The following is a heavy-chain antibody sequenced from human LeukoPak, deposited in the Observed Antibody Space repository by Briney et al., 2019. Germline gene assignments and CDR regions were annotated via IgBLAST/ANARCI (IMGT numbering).Heavy chain of an antibody. Sequence: PGGSLRLSCAASGFTFSSYGMHWVRQAPDKGLEWVAFIRYEGSSKYYADSVKGRFTISRDNSKNTLYLQMDSLRPDDTAVYYCAKDLLRDRWFGESWGQGTLVTVSS. CDR2: IRYEGSSK. V-gene: IGHV3-30*02. J-gene: IGHJ5*02. CDR1: GFTFSSYG. CDR3: AKDLLRDRWFGES. D-gene: IGHD3-10*01.